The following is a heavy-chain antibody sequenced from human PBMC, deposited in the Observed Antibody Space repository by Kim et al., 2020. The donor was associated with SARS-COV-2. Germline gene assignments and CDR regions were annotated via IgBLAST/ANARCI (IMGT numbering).Heavy chain of an antibody. CDR3: AKDQGVCGGDCLYGNWLDP. V-gene: IGHV3-23*01. CDR2: ISGSGAST. J-gene: IGHJ5*02. Sequence: GGSLRLSCAASGFTFSSYAMSWVRQAPGKGLEWVSAISGSGASTFYADSVKGRFTISRDNSKNTLYLQMNSLRAEDTALYFCAKDQGVCGGDCLYGNWLDPWGQGTLVTVSS. CDR1: GFTFSSYA. D-gene: IGHD2-21*02.